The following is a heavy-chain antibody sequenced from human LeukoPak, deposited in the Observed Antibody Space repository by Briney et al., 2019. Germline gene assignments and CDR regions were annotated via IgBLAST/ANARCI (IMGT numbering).Heavy chain of an antibody. CDR1: GGTFSSYA. J-gene: IGHJ4*02. Sequence: GASVKVSCKASGGTFSSYAISWVRQAPGQGLEWVGGIIPISGTANYAQKFQGRVTITADESTSTAYMELSSLRSEDTAVYYCAYSGSYLLYFDYWGQGTLVTVSS. CDR3: AYSGSYLLYFDY. CDR2: IIPISGTA. V-gene: IGHV1-69*13. D-gene: IGHD1-26*01.